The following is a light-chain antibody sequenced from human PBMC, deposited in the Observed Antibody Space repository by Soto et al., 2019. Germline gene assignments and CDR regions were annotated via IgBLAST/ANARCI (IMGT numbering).Light chain of an antibody. CDR1: QSVLLRSNSRNY. J-gene: IGKJ1*01. Sequence: DNVMTQSPDSLAVSLGERVTINCKSSQSVLLRSNSRNYLSWYQQKSGQPPKLLIKWASTRESGVPDRFSGSGSGTDFTLTISSLQAEDVAVYYCHQYYRGLWTFGQGTKVEIK. V-gene: IGKV4-1*01. CDR3: HQYYRGLWT. CDR2: WAS.